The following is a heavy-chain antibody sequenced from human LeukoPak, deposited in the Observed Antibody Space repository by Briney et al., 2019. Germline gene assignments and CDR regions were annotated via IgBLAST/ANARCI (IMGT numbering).Heavy chain of an antibody. D-gene: IGHD4-17*01. CDR1: GYSISSGYY. CDR3: ASYGDYGIFDY. V-gene: IGHV4-38-2*02. CDR2: IYHSGST. Sequence: SETLSLTCTVSGYSISSGYYWGWIRQPPGKGLEWIGSIYHSGSTYYNPSLKCRVTISVDTSKNQFSLKLSSVTAADTAVYYCASYGDYGIFDYWGQGTLVTVSS. J-gene: IGHJ4*02.